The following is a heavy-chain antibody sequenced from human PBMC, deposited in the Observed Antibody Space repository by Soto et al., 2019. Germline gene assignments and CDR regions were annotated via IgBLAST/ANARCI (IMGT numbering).Heavy chain of an antibody. V-gene: IGHV1-18*04. CDR2: ISAYNGNT. Sequence: QVQLVQSGAEVKKPGASVKVSCKASGYTFTSYGISWVRQAPGQGLEWMGWISAYNGNTNYAQKLQGRVTMTTDTSTSKAYMELRSLRSDDTAVYYCASVRDYYDSSGFGFDPWGQGTLVTVSS. J-gene: IGHJ5*02. CDR3: ASVRDYYDSSGFGFDP. D-gene: IGHD3-22*01. CDR1: GYTFTSYG.